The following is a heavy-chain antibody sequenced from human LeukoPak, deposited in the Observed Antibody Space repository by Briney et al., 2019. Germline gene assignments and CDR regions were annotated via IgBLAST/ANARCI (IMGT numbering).Heavy chain of an antibody. CDR3: ARVEVAYDAFDI. J-gene: IGHJ3*02. CDR1: GFTVSSNY. CDR2: LYSGGDT. D-gene: IGHD6-19*01. V-gene: IGHV3-66*01. Sequence: GGSLRLSCAASGFTVSSNYMNWVRQAPGKGLEWVSVLYSGGDTYYADSVKGRFTISRDNSKNTLYLQMNGLRAEDTAVYYCARVEVAYDAFDIWGRGTMVTVSS.